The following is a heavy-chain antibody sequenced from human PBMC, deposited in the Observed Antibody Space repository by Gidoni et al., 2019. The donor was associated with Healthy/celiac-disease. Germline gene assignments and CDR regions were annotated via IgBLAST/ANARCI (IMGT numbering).Heavy chain of an antibody. V-gene: IGHV3-23*01. Sequence: EVQLLESGGGLVPPGGSLRLSCAASGFTFRSYAISWVRQAPGKGVEWVSDISGSGVSTDYADSVKGRFTISRDNSKNTLYLQMNSLRAEDTAVYYCATPSWYGRSGDYWGQGTLVTVSS. CDR1: GFTFRSYA. J-gene: IGHJ4*02. CDR2: ISGSGVST. D-gene: IGHD6-13*01. CDR3: ATPSWYGRSGDY.